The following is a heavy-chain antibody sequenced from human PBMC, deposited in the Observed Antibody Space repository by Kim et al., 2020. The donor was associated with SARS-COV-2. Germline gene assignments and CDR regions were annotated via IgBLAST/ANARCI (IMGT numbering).Heavy chain of an antibody. Sequence: SETLSLTCTVSGGSISSGSYYWSWIRQPAGKGLEWIGRIYTSGSTNYNPSLKSRVTISVDTSKNQFSLKLSSVTAAETAVYYCAREGGNSGYFARFIGFWGQGILVTVSS. CDR2: IYTSGST. CDR3: AREGGNSGYFARFIGF. CDR1: GGSISSGSYY. D-gene: IGHD5-12*01. J-gene: IGHJ4*02. V-gene: IGHV4-61*02.